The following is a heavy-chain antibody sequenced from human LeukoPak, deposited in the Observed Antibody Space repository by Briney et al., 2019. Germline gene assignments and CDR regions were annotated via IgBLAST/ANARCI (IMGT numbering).Heavy chain of an antibody. V-gene: IGHV1-69*04. CDR2: IIPILGIA. D-gene: IGHD3-22*01. CDR3: AREPYYYDSSGYYGDL. Sequence: GASVKVSCKASGGTFSSYAISWVRQAPRQGLEWMGRIIPILGIANYAQKFQGRVTITADKSASTAYMELSSLRSEDTAVYYCAREPYYYDSSGYYGDLWGRGTLFTVSS. CDR1: GGTFSSYA. J-gene: IGHJ2*01.